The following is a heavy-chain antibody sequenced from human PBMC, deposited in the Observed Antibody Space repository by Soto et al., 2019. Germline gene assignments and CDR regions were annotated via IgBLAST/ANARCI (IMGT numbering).Heavy chain of an antibody. CDR1: GGSFSGYY. Sequence: PSETLSLTCAVYGGSFSGYYWSWIRQPPGKGLEWIGEINHSGSTNYNPSLKSRVTISVDTSKNQFSLKLSSVTAADTAVYYCARATGALLYWGQGTLVTVSS. V-gene: IGHV4-34*01. D-gene: IGHD7-27*01. CDR2: INHSGST. J-gene: IGHJ4*02. CDR3: ARATGALLY.